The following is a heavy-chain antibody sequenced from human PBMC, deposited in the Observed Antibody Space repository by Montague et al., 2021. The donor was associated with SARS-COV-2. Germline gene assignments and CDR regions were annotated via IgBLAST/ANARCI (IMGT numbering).Heavy chain of an antibody. CDR2: FYHSGGT. V-gene: IGHV4-59*13. Sequence: SETLSLTCTVSGGSIGSYFWSWIRQSPGKGLEWIGYFYHSGGTKYNPSLKSRVTISGDTSKNQFSLKMSSVTTADTAVYYCARSGAVPMDWGQGILVTVSS. D-gene: IGHD3-10*01. J-gene: IGHJ4*02. CDR1: GGSIGSYF. CDR3: ARSGAVPMD.